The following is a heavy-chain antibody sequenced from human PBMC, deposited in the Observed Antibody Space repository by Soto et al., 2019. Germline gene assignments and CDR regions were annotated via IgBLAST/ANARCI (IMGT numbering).Heavy chain of an antibody. CDR2: IIPIFGTA. V-gene: IGHV1-69*01. CDR3: ARGPTSTRRIAAGPMDV. D-gene: IGHD6-13*01. J-gene: IGHJ6*02. CDR1: GGTFSSYA. Sequence: QVQLVQSGAEVKKPGSSVKVSCKASGGTFSSYAISWVRQAPGQGLEWMGGIIPIFGTANYAQKFQGRVTITADESTSTAYMELSSLRAEDTAVYYCARGPTSTRRIAAGPMDVWGQGTTVTVSS.